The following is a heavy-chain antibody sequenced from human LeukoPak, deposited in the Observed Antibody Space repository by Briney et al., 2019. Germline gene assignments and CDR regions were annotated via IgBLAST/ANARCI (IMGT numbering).Heavy chain of an antibody. CDR2: ISSSSSYI. CDR1: GFTFSSYS. D-gene: IGHD3-3*01. V-gene: IGHV3-21*01. J-gene: IGHJ3*02. Sequence: GGSLRLSCAASGFTFSSYSMNWVRQAPGKGLEWVSSISSSSSYIYYADSVKGRFTISRDNAKNSLYLQMNSLRAEDTAVYYCARDSFGVVDAFDIWGQGTMVTVSS. CDR3: ARDSFGVVDAFDI.